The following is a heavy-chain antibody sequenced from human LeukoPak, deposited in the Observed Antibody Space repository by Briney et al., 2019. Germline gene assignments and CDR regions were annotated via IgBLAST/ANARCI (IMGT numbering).Heavy chain of an antibody. CDR2: INPSGGST. V-gene: IGHV1-46*01. CDR1: GYTFTSYY. D-gene: IGHD3-22*01. Sequence: GASVKVSCKASGYTFTSYYMHWVRQAPGQGLEWMGIINPSGGSTSYAQKFQGRVTMTRDTSTSTVYMELSSLRSEDTAVYYRARDAYYYDSSGYYYDAFDIWGQGTMVTVSS. CDR3: ARDAYYYDSSGYYYDAFDI. J-gene: IGHJ3*02.